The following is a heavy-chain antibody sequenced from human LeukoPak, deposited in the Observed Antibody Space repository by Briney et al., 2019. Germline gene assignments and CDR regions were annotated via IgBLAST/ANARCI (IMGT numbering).Heavy chain of an antibody. CDR2: IIPILGIT. J-gene: IGHJ3*02. CDR3: AKVTRSIDADFFYI. Sequence: SVKVSCKASGGTFSSYTISWVRQAPGQGLEWMGRIIPILGITNYAQNFQGRVTITADKSTSTAYMEMNRLRSEDTAVYYCAKVTRSIDADFFYIGGQGTMVIVS. V-gene: IGHV1-69*02. D-gene: IGHD4-17*01. CDR1: GGTFSSYT.